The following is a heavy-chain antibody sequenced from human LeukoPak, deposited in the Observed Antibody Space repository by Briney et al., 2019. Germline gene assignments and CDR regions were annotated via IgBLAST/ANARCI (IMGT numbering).Heavy chain of an antibody. CDR2: IYTSGST. CDR1: GGSISSYY. V-gene: IGHV4-4*07. CDR3: ARQIEYSSSSILGY. J-gene: IGHJ4*02. D-gene: IGHD6-6*01. Sequence: SETLSLTCTVSGGSISSYYCSWIRQPAGKGLEWIGRIYTSGSTNYNPSLKSRVTMSVDTSKNQFSLKLTSVTAADTAVYYCARQIEYSSSSILGYWGQGTLVTVSS.